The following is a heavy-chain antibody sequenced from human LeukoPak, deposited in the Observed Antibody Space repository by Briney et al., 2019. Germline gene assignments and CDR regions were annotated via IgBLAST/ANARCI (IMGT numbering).Heavy chain of an antibody. V-gene: IGHV3-53*01. J-gene: IGHJ4*02. CDR2: FYSTDTT. CDR1: GFTVSSNY. Sequence: PGGSLRLSCAASGFTVSSNYMSWVRQAPGKGLEWGSLFYSTDTTYYADSVKGRFTISRDNSKNTLYLQMNSLRAEDTAMYYCARSSWPYYFDYWGQGTLVTVSS. CDR3: ARSSWPYYFDY. D-gene: IGHD5-12*01.